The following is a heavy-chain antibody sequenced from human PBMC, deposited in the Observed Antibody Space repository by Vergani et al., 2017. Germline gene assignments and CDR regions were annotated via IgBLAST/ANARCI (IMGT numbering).Heavy chain of an antibody. CDR2: IYPGDSDT. V-gene: IGHV5-51*01. Sequence: EVQLVQSGAEVKKPGESLKISCKGSGYSFTSYWIGWVRQMPGKGLEWMGIIYPGDSDTRYSPSFQGQVTISADKSISTAYLQWSSLKASDTAMYYCXRHEKGGYNWNYPKNFDYWGQGTLVTVSS. CDR3: XRHEKGGYNWNYPKNFDY. CDR1: GYSFTSYW. J-gene: IGHJ4*02. D-gene: IGHD1-7*01.